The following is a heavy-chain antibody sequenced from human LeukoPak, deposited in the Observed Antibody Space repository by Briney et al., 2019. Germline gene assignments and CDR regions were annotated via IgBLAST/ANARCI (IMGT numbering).Heavy chain of an antibody. CDR3: ARNFPRYYYDSSGYPDV. CDR2: INHSGST. CDR1: GGSFSGYY. Sequence: SETLSLTCAVYGGSFSGYYWSWIRQPPGKGLEWIGEINHSGSTNYNPSLKSRVTISVDTSKNQFSLKLSSVTAADTAVYYCARNFPRYYYDSSGYPDVWGKGTTVTVSS. D-gene: IGHD3-22*01. J-gene: IGHJ6*04. V-gene: IGHV4-34*01.